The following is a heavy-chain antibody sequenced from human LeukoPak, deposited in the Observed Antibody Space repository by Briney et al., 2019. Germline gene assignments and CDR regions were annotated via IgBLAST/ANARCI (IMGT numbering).Heavy chain of an antibody. D-gene: IGHD2-2*01. CDR2: INSDGSST. Sequence: GSLRLSCAASGFTFSSYWMHWVRQAPGKGLVWVSRINSDGSSTSYADSVKGRFIISRDNAKNTLSLQMSSLRAEDTAVFYCVRVACSSMTSCATVDYWGQGTLVTVSS. CDR1: GFTFSSYW. V-gene: IGHV3-74*01. CDR3: VRVACSSMTSCATVDY. J-gene: IGHJ4*02.